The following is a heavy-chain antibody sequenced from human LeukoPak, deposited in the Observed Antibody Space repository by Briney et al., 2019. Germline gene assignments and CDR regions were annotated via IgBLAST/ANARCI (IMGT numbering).Heavy chain of an antibody. CDR1: GGSISSYY. J-gene: IGHJ6*03. V-gene: IGHV4-4*07. CDR3: ARDRYYYYMDV. Sequence: PSETLTLTCTVSGGSISSYYWSWIRQPAGKGLEWIGHMYTSGSTNYNPSLKSRVTMSIDTSENQFSLQLSSVTAADTAVYYCARDRYYYYMDVWGKGTTVTVSS. CDR2: MYTSGST.